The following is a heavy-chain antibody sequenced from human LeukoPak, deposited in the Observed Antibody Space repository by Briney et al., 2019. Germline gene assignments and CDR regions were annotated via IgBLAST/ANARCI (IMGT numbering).Heavy chain of an antibody. J-gene: IGHJ4*02. Sequence: PSETLSLTCTVSGGSISSYYWSWIRQPAGKGLEWIGRIYTSGSTNYNPSLKSRVTISVDKSKNQFYLKLSSVTAADTAVYYCARDSSDLSSGDNQGYFDYWCQGTLVTVSS. V-gene: IGHV4-4*07. CDR1: GGSISSYY. CDR2: IYTSGST. D-gene: IGHD3-3*01. CDR3: ARDSSDLSSGDNQGYFDY.